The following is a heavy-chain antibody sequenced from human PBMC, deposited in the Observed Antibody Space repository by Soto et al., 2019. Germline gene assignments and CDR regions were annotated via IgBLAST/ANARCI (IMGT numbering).Heavy chain of an antibody. CDR1: GFSLSSTRMA. J-gene: IGHJ4*02. Sequence: QITLKESGPTLVKPTQTLTLTCTLSGFSLSSTRMAVRWIRQPPGKALEWLALIYGDDDKRYSPFLNSRLTSTKDTSKNQVVLTMSNMYPVDTARYYCAHIVVAGLGYYFDYWGQGTLVTVSS. D-gene: IGHD6-19*01. CDR2: IYGDDDK. CDR3: AHIVVAGLGYYFDY. V-gene: IGHV2-5*02.